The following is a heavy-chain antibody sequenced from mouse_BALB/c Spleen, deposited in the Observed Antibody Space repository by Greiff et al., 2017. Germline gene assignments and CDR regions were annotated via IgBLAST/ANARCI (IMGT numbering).Heavy chain of an antibody. CDR2: ISSGSSTI. V-gene: IGHV5-17*02. CDR1: GFTFSSFG. Sequence: DVHLVESGGGLVQPGGSRKLSCAASGFTFSSFGMHWVRQAPEKGLEWVAYISSGSSTIYYADTVKGRFTISRDNPKNTLFLQMTSLRSEDTAMYYCAREDYGNLMDYWGQGTSVTVSS. CDR3: AREDYGNLMDY. D-gene: IGHD2-1*01. J-gene: IGHJ4*01.